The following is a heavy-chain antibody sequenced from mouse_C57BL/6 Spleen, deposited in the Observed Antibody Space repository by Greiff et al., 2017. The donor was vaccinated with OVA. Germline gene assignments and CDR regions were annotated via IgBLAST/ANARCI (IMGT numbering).Heavy chain of an antibody. V-gene: IGHV2-2*01. CDR3: ARRGDFTTVVDAMDY. Sequence: QVQLQQSGPGLVQPSQSLSITCTVSGFSLTSYGVHWVRQSPGKGLEWLGVIWSGGSTDYNAAFISRMSISKDNSKSQVFLKMNSLQADDTAIYYCARRGDFTTVVDAMDYWGQGTSVTVSS. J-gene: IGHJ4*01. D-gene: IGHD1-1*01. CDR2: IWSGGST. CDR1: GFSLTSYG.